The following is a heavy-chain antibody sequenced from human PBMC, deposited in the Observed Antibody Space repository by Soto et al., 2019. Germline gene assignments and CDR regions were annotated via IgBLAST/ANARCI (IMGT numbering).Heavy chain of an antibody. CDR2: IIPIFGTA. Sequence: SVKVSCKASGGTFSSYAISWVRQAPGQGLEWMGGIIPIFGTANYAQKFQGRVTITADKSASTAYMELSSLRSEDTAVYYCARDLTTVTTNYFDYWGQGTPVTVSS. CDR1: GGTFSSYA. CDR3: ARDLTTVTTNYFDY. V-gene: IGHV1-69*06. J-gene: IGHJ4*02. D-gene: IGHD4-17*01.